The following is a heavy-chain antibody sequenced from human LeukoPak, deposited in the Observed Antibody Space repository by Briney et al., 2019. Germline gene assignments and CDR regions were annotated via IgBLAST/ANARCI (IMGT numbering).Heavy chain of an antibody. J-gene: IGHJ6*03. D-gene: IGHD1-26*01. CDR2: IFHSGTT. V-gene: IGHV4-4*02. CDR1: DELITSNNW. CDR3: ASLSVIVGAALEYYYYYMDV. Sequence: SGTLSLTCTVSDELITSNNWWSWIRQSPGEGLEWIGEIFHSGTTRYKASLESRVTILLDKSKNQFSLRLNSVTAADTAVNFCASLSVIVGAALEYYYYYMDVWGKGTTVTVSS.